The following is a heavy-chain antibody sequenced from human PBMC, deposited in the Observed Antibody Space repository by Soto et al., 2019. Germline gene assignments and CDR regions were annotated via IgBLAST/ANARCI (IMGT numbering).Heavy chain of an antibody. CDR3: VKDQNGDYPPEFDY. D-gene: IGHD4-17*01. V-gene: IGHV3-30*18. CDR1: GFTFSSYG. CDR2: ISYDGSNK. Sequence: PGGSLRLSCAASGFTFSSYGMHWVRQAPGKGLEWVAVISYDGSNKYYADSVKGRFTISRDNSKNTLYLQMNSLRAEDTAVYYCVKDQNGDYPPEFDYWGRGTLVTVSS. J-gene: IGHJ4*02.